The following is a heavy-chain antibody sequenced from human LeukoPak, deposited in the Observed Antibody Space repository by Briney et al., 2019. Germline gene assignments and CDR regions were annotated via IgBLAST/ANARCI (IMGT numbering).Heavy chain of an antibody. CDR1: GFTFGRYW. CDR3: ARAYQYGSGSYYPYYFDY. CDR2: IKQDGSEK. V-gene: IGHV3-7*01. D-gene: IGHD3-10*01. J-gene: IGHJ4*02. Sequence: GGSLRLSCAASGFTFGRYWMNWVRQAPGKGLEWVANIKQDGSEKYYVASVEGRFTISRDNAKNSLFLQMNSLRAEDTAVYYCARAYQYGSGSYYPYYFDYWGQGTLVTVSS.